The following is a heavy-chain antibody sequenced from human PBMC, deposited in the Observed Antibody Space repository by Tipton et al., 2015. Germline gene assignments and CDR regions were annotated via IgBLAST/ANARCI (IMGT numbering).Heavy chain of an antibody. J-gene: IGHJ5*02. Sequence: TLSLTCSVSSDSISKYYWSWIRQPPGKELEWIGYIQYSGSTNYNPSLKSRATISVDTSKTQFSLKMSSVTASDTAVYYCAGGAYTYNWFDPWGQGTLVTVSS. CDR2: IQYSGST. CDR1: SDSISKYY. CDR3: AGGAYTYNWFDP. D-gene: IGHD2-2*02. V-gene: IGHV4-59*01.